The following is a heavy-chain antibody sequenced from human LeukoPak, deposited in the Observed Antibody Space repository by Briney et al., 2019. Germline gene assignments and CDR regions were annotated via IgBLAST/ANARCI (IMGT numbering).Heavy chain of an antibody. CDR2: ISGSGGST. D-gene: IGHD4-17*01. CDR1: GFTFSSYA. V-gene: IGHV3-23*01. J-gene: IGHJ4*02. CDR3: AKSESPYGDFPLDY. Sequence: GGSLRLSCAASGFTFSSYAMSWVRQAPGKGLEWVSAISGSGGSTYYADSVKGRFTISRDNSKNTLYLQMNSLRAEDTAVYYCAKSESPYGDFPLDYWGQGTLVTVSS.